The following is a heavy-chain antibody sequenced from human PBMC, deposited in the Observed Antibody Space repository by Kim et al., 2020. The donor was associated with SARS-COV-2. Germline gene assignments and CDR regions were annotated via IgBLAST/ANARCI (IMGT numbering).Heavy chain of an antibody. V-gene: IGHV1-46*01. CDR2: MNPSDGGT. CDR3: ARSQWNYVFDL. Sequence: ASVKVSCKASGYTVTSYYVHWVRQAPGQGLEWMGVMNPSDGGTTYAQKFQGRVTMTRDTSTSTVYMDLSSLRSEDTALYFCARSQWNYVFDLWGQGSLVTVSS. J-gene: IGHJ4*02. D-gene: IGHD1-7*01. CDR1: GYTVTSYY.